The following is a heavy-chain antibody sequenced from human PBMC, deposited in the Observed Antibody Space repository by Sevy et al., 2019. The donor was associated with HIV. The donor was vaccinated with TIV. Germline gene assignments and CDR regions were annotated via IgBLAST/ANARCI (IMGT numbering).Heavy chain of an antibody. CDR1: GYTFTSYG. D-gene: IGHD3-3*01. V-gene: IGHV1-18*01. J-gene: IGHJ6*02. CDR3: ARYITIFGVVIPGRTYGMDV. Sequence: ASVKVSCKASGYTFTSYGISWVRQAPGQVLEWIGWISAYNGNTNYAQKLQGRVTMTTDTSTSTAYMELRSLRSDDTAVYYCARYITIFGVVIPGRTYGMDVWGQGTTVTVSS. CDR2: ISAYNGNT.